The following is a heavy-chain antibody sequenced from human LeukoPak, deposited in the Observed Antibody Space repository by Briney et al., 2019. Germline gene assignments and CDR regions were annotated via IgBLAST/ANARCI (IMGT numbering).Heavy chain of an antibody. V-gene: IGHV3-23*01. D-gene: IGHD3-9*01. J-gene: IGHJ5*02. Sequence: GGSLRLSCAASGFTFSSYAMSWVRQVPGKGLEWVSAISGSGGSTYYADSVKGRFTISRDNSKNTLYLQMNSLRAEDTAVYYCAKDASGYYDILTGYFYNWFDPWGQGTLVTVSS. CDR2: ISGSGGST. CDR1: GFTFSSYA. CDR3: AKDASGYYDILTGYFYNWFDP.